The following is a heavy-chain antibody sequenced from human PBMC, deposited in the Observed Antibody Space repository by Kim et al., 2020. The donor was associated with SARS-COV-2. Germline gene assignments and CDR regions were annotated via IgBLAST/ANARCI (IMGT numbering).Heavy chain of an antibody. CDR1: GASIGRDY. V-gene: IGHV4-59*01. D-gene: IGHD3-10*01. J-gene: IGHJ3*02. CDR3: ARGGPWGYYDGSMSAYDI. CDR2: IYYNGVA. Sequence: SETLSLTCTVSGASIGRDYWSWIRQPPGKGLEWIGYIYYNGVATYNPSLKGRVSISVDTSEEQFSLKLSSMTAADTAVYYCARGGPWGYYDGSMSAYDIWGQGTMVTFSS.